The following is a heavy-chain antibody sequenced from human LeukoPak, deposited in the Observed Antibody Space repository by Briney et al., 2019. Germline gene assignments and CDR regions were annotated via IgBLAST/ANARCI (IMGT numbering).Heavy chain of an antibody. J-gene: IGHJ4*02. Sequence: PWGSLRLSCAASGFTFSRYWMSWVRQAPGKGLEWVANIKEDGSVKYYVESVKGRFTISRDNAKNSLYLQMNSLRAEDTAVYYCAASITMFDYWGQGTLVTVSS. CDR3: AASITMFDY. D-gene: IGHD3-10*01. CDR2: IKEDGSVK. CDR1: GFTFSRYW. V-gene: IGHV3-7*02.